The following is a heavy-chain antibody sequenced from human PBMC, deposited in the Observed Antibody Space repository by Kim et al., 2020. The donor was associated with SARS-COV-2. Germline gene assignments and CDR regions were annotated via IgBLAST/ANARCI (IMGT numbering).Heavy chain of an antibody. CDR3: ARHGSYYYDSSGYYGREAWAWAFDD. J-gene: IGHJ4*02. CDR1: GGSISSYY. Sequence: SETLSLTCTVSGGSISSYYWSWIRQPPGKGLEWIGYIYYSGSTNYNPSLKSRVTISVDTSKNQFSLKLSSVTAADTAVYYCARHGSYYYDSSGYYGREAWAWAFDDWGQGTLVTVSS. D-gene: IGHD3-22*01. CDR2: IYYSGST. V-gene: IGHV4-59*08.